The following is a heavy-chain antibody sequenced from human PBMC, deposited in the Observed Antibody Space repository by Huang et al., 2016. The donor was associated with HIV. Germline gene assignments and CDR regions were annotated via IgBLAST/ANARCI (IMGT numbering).Heavy chain of an antibody. Sequence: EVQLVESGGGLVQPGGSLRLSCAASLFTFSSYWMHWVRQVPGKGLVWVSHIKIDGSRTSYADSVKGRFTISRDNAKNTLYLQMNSLRAEDTAVYYCARGSRQGKYYYGSGTAYWGQGALVTVSS. CDR3: ARGSRQGKYYYGSGTAY. CDR1: LFTFSSYW. D-gene: IGHD3-10*01. V-gene: IGHV3-74*01. J-gene: IGHJ4*02. CDR2: IKIDGSRT.